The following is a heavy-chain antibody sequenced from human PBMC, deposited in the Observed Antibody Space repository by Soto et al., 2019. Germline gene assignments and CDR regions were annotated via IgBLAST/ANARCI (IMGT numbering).Heavy chain of an antibody. CDR2: VSGSGSST. CDR3: ARVGCGYDCFAQGGVFDI. D-gene: IGHD2-21*01. CDR1: GFTFSSYA. V-gene: IGHV3-23*01. J-gene: IGHJ3*02. Sequence: PGGSLRLSCAASGFTFSSYAMSWVRQAPGRGLEWVSAVSGSGSSTHYADSVKGRFTMSRDNAKNSLYLQMNSVRAEDTAVYYCARVGCGYDCFAQGGVFDIWGRGTMVTVSS.